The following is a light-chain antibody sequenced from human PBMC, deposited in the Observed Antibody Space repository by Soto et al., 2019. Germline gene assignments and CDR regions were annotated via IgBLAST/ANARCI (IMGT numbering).Light chain of an antibody. V-gene: IGKV1-5*03. J-gene: IGKJ1*01. CDR2: KAS. CDR3: RHYNSYSET. Sequence: DIQMTQSPSTLSASVGDRVTITYRASQSISTWLAWYQQKPGKAPKLLIYKASSLESGVPSRFSGSGSGTEFTLTISSLQPDDFATYYCRHYNSYSETFGQGTKVEIK. CDR1: QSISTW.